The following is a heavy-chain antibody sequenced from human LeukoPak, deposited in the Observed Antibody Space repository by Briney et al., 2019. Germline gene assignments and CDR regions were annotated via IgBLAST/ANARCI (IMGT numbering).Heavy chain of an antibody. Sequence: SETLSLTCNVTGASISSWYWSWIRQPPGKGLEWIGDIYGSGSTNYNPSLKSRVSMSADTSKNQISLNLKFVTAADTAVYYCARQSPGFMIAGYFDYWAQGTLVTVSS. J-gene: IGHJ4*02. CDR2: IYGSGST. V-gene: IGHV4-59*01. CDR1: GASISSWY. D-gene: IGHD3-16*01. CDR3: ARQSPGFMIAGYFDY.